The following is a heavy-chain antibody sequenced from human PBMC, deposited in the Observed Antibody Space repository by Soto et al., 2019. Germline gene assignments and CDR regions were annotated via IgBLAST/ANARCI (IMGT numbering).Heavy chain of an antibody. CDR1: GGSISSGGYY. J-gene: IGHJ5*02. V-gene: IGHV4-31*03. Sequence: SETLSLTCTVSGGSISSGGYYWSWIRPHPGKGLEWIGYIYYSGSTYYNPSLKSRVTISVDTSKNQFSLKLSSVTAADTAVYYCARRGIAAAAAIDPWGQGTLVTVSS. CDR2: IYYSGST. D-gene: IGHD6-13*01. CDR3: ARRGIAAAAAIDP.